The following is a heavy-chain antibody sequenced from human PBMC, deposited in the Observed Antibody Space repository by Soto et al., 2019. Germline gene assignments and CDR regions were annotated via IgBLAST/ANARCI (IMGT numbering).Heavy chain of an antibody. V-gene: IGHV1-46*01. D-gene: IGHD1-26*01. CDR2: INPSAGRT. CDR1: GFIFTNFC. J-gene: IGHJ6*02. CDR3: ARVGVGAATADYSYFAMDG. Sequence: ASVKVSCKASGFIFTNFCIHWVRQAPGQGLEWMGQINPSAGRTTYSQSFQGRVTMTRDTSVGTVYLDLSGLRSEDTAVYYCARVGVGAATADYSYFAMDGWGQGNTVTFSS.